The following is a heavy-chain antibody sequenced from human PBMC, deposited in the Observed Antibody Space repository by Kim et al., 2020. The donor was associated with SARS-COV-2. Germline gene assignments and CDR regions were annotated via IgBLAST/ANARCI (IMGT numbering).Heavy chain of an antibody. J-gene: IGHJ6*02. CDR1: GFSFGTYS. CDR3: TRGRSYGSGTYYNRLDAIDV. Sequence: GGSLRLSCVASGFSFGTYSMNWGRQAPGKGLEWVSSISSSSTSIYYADSVKGRFTISRDNAKNSLFLQMNSLSAEDTAIYFCTRGRSYGSGTYYNRLDAIDVWGQGTAVTVSS. CDR2: ISSSSTSI. V-gene: IGHV3-21*01. D-gene: IGHD3-10*01.